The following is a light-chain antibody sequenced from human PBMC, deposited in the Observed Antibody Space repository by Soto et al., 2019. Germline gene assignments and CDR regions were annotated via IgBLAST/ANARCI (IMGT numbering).Light chain of an antibody. CDR2: DAS. CDR1: QSVSGSY. J-gene: IGKJ1*01. CDR3: YQYDSSPWT. Sequence: EIVLTQSPGTLSLSPGDRATLSCRASQSVSGSYLAWYQQKPGQAPRLVIYDASSRATGIPDRFSGSGSGTDFTLTISRLEAEDFAVYFCYQYDSSPWTFGQGTKVDIK. V-gene: IGKV3-20*01.